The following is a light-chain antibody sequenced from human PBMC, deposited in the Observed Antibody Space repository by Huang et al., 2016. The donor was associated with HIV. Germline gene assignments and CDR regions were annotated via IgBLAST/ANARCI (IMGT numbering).Light chain of an antibody. Sequence: DIHMTQSPSSLSASVGDRVTITCRASQYISTSLVWYHQKPGKAPKLLVYSASILQSGVPSRFSGSGSGTDYTLTISSLQPEDFATYYCQQYYITPPVTFGGGTKVDMK. CDR1: QYISTS. J-gene: IGKJ4*01. CDR3: QQYYITPPVT. V-gene: IGKV1-NL1*01. CDR2: SAS.